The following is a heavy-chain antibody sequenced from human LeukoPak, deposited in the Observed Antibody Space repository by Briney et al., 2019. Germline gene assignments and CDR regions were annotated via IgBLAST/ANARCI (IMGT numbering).Heavy chain of an antibody. D-gene: IGHD6-6*01. CDR1: GDSISSGTYY. J-gene: IGHJ6*03. CDR3: AREARNLKEYYYYYMDV. V-gene: IGHV4-61*01. Sequence: PSETLSLTCTVSGDSISSGTYYWSWIRQPPGKGLEWIGYIYYSGSTNYNPSLKSRVTISVDTSKNQFSLKLSSVTAADTAVYYCAREARNLKEYYYYYMDVWGKGTTVTVSS. CDR2: IYYSGST.